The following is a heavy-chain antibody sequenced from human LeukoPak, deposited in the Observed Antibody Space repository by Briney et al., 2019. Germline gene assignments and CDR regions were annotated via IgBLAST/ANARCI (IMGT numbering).Heavy chain of an antibody. Sequence: GRFTISRDNAKNSLYLQMNSLRAEDTAVYYCTRDSDYSNYDWGQETLVTVSS. J-gene: IGHJ4*02. V-gene: IGHV3-11*06. D-gene: IGHD4-11*01. CDR3: TRDSDYSNYD.